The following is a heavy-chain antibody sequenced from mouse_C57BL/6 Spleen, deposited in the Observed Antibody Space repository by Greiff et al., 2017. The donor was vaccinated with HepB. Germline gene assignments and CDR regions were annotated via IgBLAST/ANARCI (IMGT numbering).Heavy chain of an antibody. CDR3: ARTGTGAMDY. V-gene: IGHV1-64*01. J-gene: IGHJ4*01. Sequence: QVQLQQPGAELVKPGASVKLSCKASGYTFTSYWMHWVKQRPGQGLEWIGMIHPNSGSTNYNEKFKSKATLTVDTSSSTAYMQLSSLTSEDSAVYYCARTGTGAMDYWGQGTSVTVSS. CDR2: IHPNSGST. CDR1: GYTFTSYW. D-gene: IGHD4-1*01.